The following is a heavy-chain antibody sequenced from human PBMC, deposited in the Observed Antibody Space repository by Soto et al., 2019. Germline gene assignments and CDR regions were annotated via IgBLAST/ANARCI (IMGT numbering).Heavy chain of an antibody. CDR1: GASVSSGSYY. CDR2: IYYSGST. J-gene: IGHJ5*02. D-gene: IGHD5-18*01. Sequence: SETLSLTCTVSGASVSSGSYYWSWIRQPPGKGLEWIGYIYYSGSTNYNPSLKSRVTISVDTSKNQFSLKLSSVTAADTAVYYCARGVPYSYGYVSWFDPWGQGTLVTVSS. CDR3: ARGVPYSYGYVSWFDP. V-gene: IGHV4-61*01.